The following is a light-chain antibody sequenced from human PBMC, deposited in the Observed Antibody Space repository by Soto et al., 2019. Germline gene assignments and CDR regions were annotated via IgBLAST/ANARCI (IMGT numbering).Light chain of an antibody. J-gene: IGLJ1*01. CDR2: EVT. V-gene: IGLV2-14*01. CDR3: SSYTTSNTPFV. Sequence: QSALTQPASVSGSPGQSITISCTATSSDVGAYNYVYWYQHHPGKAPKLMIYEVTNRPSGVSNRFSGSKSGNTASLTISGLQAEDGADYYCSSYTTSNTPFVFGTGTKLTVL. CDR1: SSDVGAYNY.